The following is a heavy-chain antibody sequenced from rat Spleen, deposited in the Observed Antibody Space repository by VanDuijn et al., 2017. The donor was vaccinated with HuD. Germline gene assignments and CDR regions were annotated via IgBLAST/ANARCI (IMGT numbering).Heavy chain of an antibody. CDR3: AKDRDGGYAFHY. J-gene: IGHJ2*01. V-gene: IGHV5-20*01. CDR2: ISYDGGTT. CDR1: GFTFSDYY. D-gene: IGHD1-11*01. Sequence: EVQLVESGGGLVQPGRSLKLSCAASGFTFSDYYMAWVRQAPTKGLEWVASISYDGGTTYYPDSVKGRFTISRDNAENTVYLQMNSLRSEDTATYYCAKDRDGGYAFHYWGQGVMVTVSS.